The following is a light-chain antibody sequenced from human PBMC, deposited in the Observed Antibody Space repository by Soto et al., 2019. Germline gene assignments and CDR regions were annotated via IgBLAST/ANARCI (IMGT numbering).Light chain of an antibody. V-gene: IGLV1-40*01. J-gene: IGLJ3*02. CDR2: GNS. Sequence: QSVLTQPPSVSGAPGQRVTISCTGSSSNIGAGYDVHWYQQLPGTAPKLLIYGNSNRPSGVPDRFSGSKSGTSASLAITGLQAEDDADYSCQSYDSRRSRVFGGRTKLTVL. CDR3: QSYDSRRSRV. CDR1: SSNIGAGYD.